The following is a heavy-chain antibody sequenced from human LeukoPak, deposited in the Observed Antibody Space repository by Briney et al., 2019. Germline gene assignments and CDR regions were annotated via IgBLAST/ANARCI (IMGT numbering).Heavy chain of an antibody. V-gene: IGHV3-23*01. J-gene: IGHJ4*02. CDR3: ARGHGDYSGY. D-gene: IGHD4-17*01. CDR2: ISGSGSTI. Sequence: ESGGSLRLSCAASGFTFGSYAMSWVRQAPGKGLEWVSAISGSGSTIYYADSVKGRFTISRDNAKNSLYLQMNSLRAEDTAVYYCARGHGDYSGYWGQGTLVTVSS. CDR1: GFTFGSYA.